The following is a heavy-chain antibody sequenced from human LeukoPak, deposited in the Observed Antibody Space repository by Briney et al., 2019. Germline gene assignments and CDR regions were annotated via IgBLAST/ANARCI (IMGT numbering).Heavy chain of an antibody. V-gene: IGHV4-59*08. CDR2: IYYSGST. CDR1: GGSISSYY. CDR3: ARQKLVLGYYYGMDV. Sequence: SETPSLTCTVSGGSISSYYWSWIRQPPGKGLEWIGYIYYSGSTNYNPSLKSRVTISVDTSKNQFSLKLSSVTAADTAVYYCARQKLVLGYYYGMDVWGQGTTVTVSS. J-gene: IGHJ6*02. D-gene: IGHD6-13*01.